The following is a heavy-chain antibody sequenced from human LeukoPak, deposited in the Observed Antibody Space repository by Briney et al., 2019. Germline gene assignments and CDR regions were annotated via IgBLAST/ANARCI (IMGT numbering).Heavy chain of an antibody. CDR2: ISSSSSYI. Sequence: GGSLRLSCAASGFTFSSYNMNWVRQAPGKGLEWVSSISSSSSYIYYADSVKGRFTISRDNAKNSLYLQMNSLRAEDTAVYYCARVDYYKTWGAFDIWGQGTMVTVSS. D-gene: IGHD3-22*01. J-gene: IGHJ3*02. V-gene: IGHV3-21*01. CDR3: ARVDYYKTWGAFDI. CDR1: GFTFSSYN.